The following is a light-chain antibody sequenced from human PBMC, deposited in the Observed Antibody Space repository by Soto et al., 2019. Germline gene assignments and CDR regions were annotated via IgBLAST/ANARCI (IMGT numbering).Light chain of an antibody. Sequence: VMSRCPPTLSLSPGERATLSCRASQSVSSNLAWYQQKPGQAPRLLIYDASNRATGIPARFSGSGSGTDFTLTISRLEPEDFAVYYCQRGDTFGQGTRLEIK. CDR2: DAS. CDR3: QRGDT. V-gene: IGKV3-11*01. J-gene: IGKJ5*01. CDR1: QSVSSN.